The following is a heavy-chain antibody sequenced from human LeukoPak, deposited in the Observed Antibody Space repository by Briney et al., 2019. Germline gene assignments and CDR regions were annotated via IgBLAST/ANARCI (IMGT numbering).Heavy chain of an antibody. CDR1: GFTFSNYW. D-gene: IGHD3-3*01. J-gene: IGHJ3*01. Sequence: GGSLRLSCVASGFTFSNYWIHWVRQVPGKGLVWVSHINYDGTDTVYAKSVKGRFTVSREHGKNTVYLQLNSLRAGDTAVYYCARGRFSHGFDVWGEGAMVTVSS. CDR3: ARGRFSHGFDV. V-gene: IGHV3-74*01. CDR2: INYDGTDT.